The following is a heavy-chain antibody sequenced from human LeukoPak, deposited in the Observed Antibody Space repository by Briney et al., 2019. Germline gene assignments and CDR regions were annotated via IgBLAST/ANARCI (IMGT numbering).Heavy chain of an antibody. V-gene: IGHV3-15*01. J-gene: IGHJ3*02. D-gene: IGHD3-10*01. CDR2: IKRKSDGGTT. CDR1: GFTFSNYW. Sequence: GGSLRLSCATSGFTFSNYWMSWVRQAPGKGLEWVGHIKRKSDGGTTDYGAPVQGRFTISRDDSKNTLYIQMNNLEVEDTAVYFCTTEGSIYGNHALDIWGQGTMVTVSS. CDR3: TTEGSIYGNHALDI.